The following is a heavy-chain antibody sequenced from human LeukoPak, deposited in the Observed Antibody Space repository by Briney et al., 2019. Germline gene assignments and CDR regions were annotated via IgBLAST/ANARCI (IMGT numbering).Heavy chain of an antibody. D-gene: IGHD6-13*01. CDR2: INSDGSDT. CDR3: ARGVSPLNYYFDY. V-gene: IGHV3-74*01. Sequence: GGSLRLSCAASGFTFSTYWMHWVRQAPGKGLVWFSRINSDGSDTSYADSVKGRFTISRDNAKNTLYLQMNSLRAEDTAVYYCARGVSPLNYYFDYWGQGTLVTVSS. CDR1: GFTFSTYW. J-gene: IGHJ4*02.